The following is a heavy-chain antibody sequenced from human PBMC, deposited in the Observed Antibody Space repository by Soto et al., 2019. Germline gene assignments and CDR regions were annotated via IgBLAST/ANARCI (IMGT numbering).Heavy chain of an antibody. J-gene: IGHJ4*02. V-gene: IGHV1-69*01. Sequence: QVQLVQSGAEVKKPGSSVKVSCKASVGTFSSYAISWVRQAPGQGREWMGGIIPIFGTANYAQKFQGRVTITADESTSTAYMELSSLGSEDTAVYYCARAQHSIRDSGYVRFDYWGQGTLVTVSS. CDR3: ARAQHSIRDSGYVRFDY. CDR1: VGTFSSYA. D-gene: IGHD5-12*01. CDR2: IIPIFGTA.